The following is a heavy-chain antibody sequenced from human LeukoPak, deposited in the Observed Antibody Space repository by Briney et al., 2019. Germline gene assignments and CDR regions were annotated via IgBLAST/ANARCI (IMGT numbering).Heavy chain of an antibody. CDR3: ARGYCSGGSCYSYYYYNYMDV. V-gene: IGHV4-34*01. CDR1: DGSFSNYY. Sequence: SETLSLTCAVYDGSFSNYYCSWIRQPPGKGLEWIGEINHSGSVNYNPSLKSRVTISVDTSKNQFSLKLSSVTAADTAVYYCARGYCSGGSCYSYYYYNYMDVWGKGTTVTVSS. CDR2: INHSGSV. J-gene: IGHJ6*03. D-gene: IGHD2-15*01.